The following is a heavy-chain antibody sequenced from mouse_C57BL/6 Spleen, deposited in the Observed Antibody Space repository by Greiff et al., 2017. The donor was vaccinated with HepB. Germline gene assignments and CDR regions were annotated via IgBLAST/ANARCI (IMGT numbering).Heavy chain of an antibody. CDR2: INPGSGGT. D-gene: IGHD1-1*01. CDR3: ARSEYYGSSFHYYAMDY. V-gene: IGHV1-54*01. J-gene: IGHJ4*01. CDR1: GYAFTNYL. Sequence: VQGVESGAELVRPGTSVKVSCKASGYAFTNYLIEWVKQRPGQGLEWIGVINPGSGGTNYNEKFKGKATLTADKSSSTAYMQLSSLTSEDSAVYFCARSEYYGSSFHYYAMDYWGQGTSVTVSS.